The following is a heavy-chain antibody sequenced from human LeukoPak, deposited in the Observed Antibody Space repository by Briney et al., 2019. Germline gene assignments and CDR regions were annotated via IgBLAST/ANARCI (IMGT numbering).Heavy chain of an antibody. Sequence: SETLSLTCAVSGYSISSGYYWGWIRQPPGKGLEWIGSIYHSGSTYYNPSLKSRVTLSVDTSKNQFSLKLSSVTAADTAVYYCARTRVYYFDYWGQGTLVTVSS. J-gene: IGHJ4*02. CDR3: ARTRVYYFDY. CDR2: IYHSGST. V-gene: IGHV4-38-2*01. CDR1: GYSISSGYY.